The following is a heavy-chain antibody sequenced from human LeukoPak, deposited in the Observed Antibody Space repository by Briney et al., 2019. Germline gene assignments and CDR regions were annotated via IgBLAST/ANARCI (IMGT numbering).Heavy chain of an antibody. V-gene: IGHV3-30-3*01. CDR2: IPYDGSNK. Sequence: PGRSLRLSCAASGFTFSSYAMHWVRQAPGKGLEWVAVIPYDGSNKYYADSVKGRFTISRDNSKNTLYLQMNSLRAEDTAVYYCARDRKPPFWSGYLGWFDPWGQGTLVTVSS. D-gene: IGHD3-3*01. CDR3: ARDRKPPFWSGYLGWFDP. CDR1: GFTFSSYA. J-gene: IGHJ5*02.